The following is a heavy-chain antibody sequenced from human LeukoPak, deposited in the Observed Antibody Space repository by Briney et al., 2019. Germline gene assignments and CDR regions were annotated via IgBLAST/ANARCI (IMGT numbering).Heavy chain of an antibody. CDR3: ARVPNPGLLTLYYYYYYMDV. CDR2: MNPNSGNT. CDR1: GYTFTSYD. V-gene: IGHV1-8*01. Sequence: ASVKVSCKASGYTFTSYDINWVRQATGQGLEWMGWMNPNSGNTGYAQKFQGRVTMTRNTSISTAYMELSSLRSEDTAVYYCARVPNPGLLTLYYYYYYMDVWGKGTTVTISS. J-gene: IGHJ6*03. D-gene: IGHD2/OR15-2a*01.